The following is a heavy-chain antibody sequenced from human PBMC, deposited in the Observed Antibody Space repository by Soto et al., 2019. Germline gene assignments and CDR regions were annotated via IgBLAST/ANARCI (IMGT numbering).Heavy chain of an antibody. Sequence: PWETLSLTCAVSGGSISSSNWGSWVRQPPGRGLEWIGEIYHSGSTNYNPSLKSRVTISVDKSKNQFSLKLSSVTAADTAVYYCARDRGGIGYCSGGSCYGEYYYYGMDVWGQGTTVTVS. CDR2: IYHSGST. J-gene: IGHJ6*02. CDR1: GGSISSSNW. D-gene: IGHD2-15*01. CDR3: ARDRGGIGYCSGGSCYGEYYYYGMDV. V-gene: IGHV4-4*02.